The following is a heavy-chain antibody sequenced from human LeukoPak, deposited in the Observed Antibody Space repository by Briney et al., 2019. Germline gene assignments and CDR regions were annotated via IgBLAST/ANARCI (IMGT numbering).Heavy chain of an antibody. D-gene: IGHD3-10*01. CDR2: ISSSGSTI. Sequence: PGGSLGLSCAASGFTFSDYYMSWIRQAPGKGLEWVSYISSSGSTIYYADSVKGRFTISRDNAKNSLYLQMNSLRAEDTAVYYCARGFGATSSYYYYGMDVWGQGTTVTVSS. J-gene: IGHJ6*02. CDR3: ARGFGATSSYYYYGMDV. V-gene: IGHV3-11*01. CDR1: GFTFSDYY.